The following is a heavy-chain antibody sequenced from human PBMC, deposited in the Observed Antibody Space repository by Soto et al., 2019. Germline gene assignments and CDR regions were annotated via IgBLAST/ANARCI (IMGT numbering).Heavy chain of an antibody. Sequence: QVQLVQSGAEVKKPGSSVKVSCKASGGTFSSHAISWVRQAPGQGLEWMGGIIPIFGTANYAQKFQGRVTIIADESTSTAYMELSSLRSEDTAVYYCASNPQNTAADGPYYYYYDMNVWGQGTTVTVSS. V-gene: IGHV1-69*01. D-gene: IGHD6-13*01. CDR3: ASNPQNTAADGPYYYYYDMNV. CDR1: GGTFSSHA. CDR2: IIPIFGTA. J-gene: IGHJ6*02.